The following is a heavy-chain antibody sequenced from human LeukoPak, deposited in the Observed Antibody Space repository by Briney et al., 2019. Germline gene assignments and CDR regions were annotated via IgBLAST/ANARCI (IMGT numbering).Heavy chain of an antibody. CDR1: GFIFSSYS. V-gene: IGHV3-23*01. Sequence: GGSLRLSCAASGFIFSSYSMSWVRQAPGMGLEWVSVITGSGGNTYYADSVKGRFTISKDNSKNTVYLQMSSLRVDDTAVYYCAKAASSSWPSYYYGMDVWGQGTTVTVSS. CDR3: AKAASSSWPSYYYGMDV. J-gene: IGHJ6*02. CDR2: ITGSGGNT. D-gene: IGHD6-13*01.